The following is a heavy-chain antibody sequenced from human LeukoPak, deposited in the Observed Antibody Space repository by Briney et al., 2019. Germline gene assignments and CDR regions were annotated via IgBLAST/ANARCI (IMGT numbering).Heavy chain of an antibody. CDR1: GYTFTSYG. J-gene: IGHJ5*02. CDR2: INPKSGGT. CDR3: AREAGSGYCSGGSCFDP. V-gene: IGHV1-2*02. Sequence: ASVKVSCKASGYTFTSYGISWVRQAPGQGLQWMGWINPKSGGTSYAHMFQGRVTMTRDTSISTAYMELSRVRSDDTAVYYCAREAGSGYCSGGSCFDPWGQGTLVTVSS. D-gene: IGHD2-15*01.